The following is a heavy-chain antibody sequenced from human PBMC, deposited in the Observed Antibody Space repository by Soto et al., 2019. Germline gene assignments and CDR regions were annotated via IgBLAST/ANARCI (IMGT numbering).Heavy chain of an antibody. Sequence: SVKVSCKASGGTFSSYAISWVRQAPGQGLEWMGGIIPIFGTANYAQKFQGRVTITADKSTSTAYMELSSLRSEDTAVYYCARDRRVDYYDSSGRFDYWGQGTLVTVSS. CDR3: ARDRRVDYYDSSGRFDY. CDR2: IIPIFGTA. CDR1: GGTFSSYA. V-gene: IGHV1-69*06. J-gene: IGHJ4*02. D-gene: IGHD3-22*01.